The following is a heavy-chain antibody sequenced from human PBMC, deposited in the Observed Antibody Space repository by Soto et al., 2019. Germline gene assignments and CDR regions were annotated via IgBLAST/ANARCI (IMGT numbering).Heavy chain of an antibody. V-gene: IGHV1-24*01. CDR1: GHTLTEFS. CDR3: ARCWGGDYGDFPYYYYYGMDV. J-gene: IGHJ6*02. CDR2: FDPEGGEA. D-gene: IGHD4-17*01. Sequence: ASVKVSCKISGHTLTEFSIHWVRQAPGKGLEWMGGFDPEGGEAIYAQKWHGRVTVTEDTVTDTAYMELSGLKSDDTAVYYCARCWGGDYGDFPYYYYYGMDVWGQGTTVTVSS.